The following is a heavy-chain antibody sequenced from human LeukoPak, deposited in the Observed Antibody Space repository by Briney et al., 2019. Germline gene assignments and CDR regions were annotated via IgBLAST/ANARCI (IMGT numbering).Heavy chain of an antibody. J-gene: IGHJ4*02. V-gene: IGHV4-34*01. Sequence: SSETLSLTCAVYGGSFTGYYWSWIRQQRREGLEWIGEINHSVSTNYNPSLKSRVTISVDTSKNQFSLKLSSVTAADTAVYYCARGCSSTSCYRSWLGERRYYFDYWGQGTLVTVSS. CDR3: ARGCSSTSCYRSWLGERRYYFDY. CDR1: GGSFTGYY. D-gene: IGHD2-2*01. CDR2: INHSVST.